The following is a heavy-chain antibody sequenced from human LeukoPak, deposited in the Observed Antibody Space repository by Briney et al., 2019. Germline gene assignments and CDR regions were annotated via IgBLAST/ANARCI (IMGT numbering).Heavy chain of an antibody. Sequence: SETLSLTCTVSGGSISNTSYYWGWIRQSPGTGLEWFGSIYYSGSTFYNPSLESRVTISVDTSKNQFSLRLTSVTAADTAVYYCATGDISGYYPFDYWGQGTLVTVSS. CDR2: IYYSGST. V-gene: IGHV4-39*07. J-gene: IGHJ4*02. CDR3: ATGDISGYYPFDY. CDR1: GGSISNTSYY. D-gene: IGHD3-3*01.